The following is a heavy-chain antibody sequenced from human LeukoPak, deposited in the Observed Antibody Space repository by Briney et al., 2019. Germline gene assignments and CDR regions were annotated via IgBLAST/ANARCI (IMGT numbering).Heavy chain of an antibody. CDR1: GFTFDDYA. CDR3: AKASRFYYDSSGYYNIDY. J-gene: IGHJ4*02. V-gene: IGHV3-9*01. Sequence: GRSLRLSCAASGFTFDDYAMHWVRQTPGKGLEWVSGISWNSGSIGYADSVKGRFTISRDNAKNSLYLQMNSLRAEDTALYYCAKASRFYYDSSGYYNIDYWGQGTLVTVYS. CDR2: ISWNSGSI. D-gene: IGHD3-22*01.